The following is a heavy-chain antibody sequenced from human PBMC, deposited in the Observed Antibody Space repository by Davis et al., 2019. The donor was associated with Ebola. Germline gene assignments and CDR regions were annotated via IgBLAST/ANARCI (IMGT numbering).Heavy chain of an antibody. CDR1: GGSIRSTNW. D-gene: IGHD6-19*01. Sequence: PSETLSLTCAVSGGSIRSTNWWTWARQPPGKGPEWIGEIYPSGSTNYNPSLKSRVTISLDTSRNQFSLNLTSVTAADTAIYYCTLGAGWLTDYWGQGALVTVSS. CDR2: IYPSGST. CDR3: TLGAGWLTDY. J-gene: IGHJ4*02. V-gene: IGHV4-4*02.